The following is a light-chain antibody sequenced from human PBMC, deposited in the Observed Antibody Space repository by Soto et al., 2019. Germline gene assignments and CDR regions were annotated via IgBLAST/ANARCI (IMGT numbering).Light chain of an antibody. CDR3: QQYKSYWT. CDR1: QSITNR. CDR2: EAS. Sequence: DIQMTQSPATLSASVGDSVTITCRASQSITNRLAWYQLKPGKAPKLLIHEASNLHSGVSSRFTGSGSGTDFTLTITSLQPEDFAPYYCQQYKSYWTFGQGTRVDLK. V-gene: IGKV1-5*03. J-gene: IGKJ1*01.